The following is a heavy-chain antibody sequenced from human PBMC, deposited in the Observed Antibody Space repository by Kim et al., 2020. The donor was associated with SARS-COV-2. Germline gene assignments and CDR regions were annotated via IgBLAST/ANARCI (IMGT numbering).Heavy chain of an antibody. CDR1: GYTFTSYG. V-gene: IGHV1-18*04. CDR3: ARSFDPQTHYYDSSGYCEFDY. CDR2: ISAYNGNT. J-gene: IGHJ4*02. D-gene: IGHD3-22*01. Sequence: ASVKVSCKASGYTFTSYGISWVRQAPGQGLEWMGWISAYNGNTNYAQKLQGRVTMTTDTSTSTAYMELRSLRSDDTAVYYCARSFDPQTHYYDSSGYCEFDYWGQGTLVTVSS.